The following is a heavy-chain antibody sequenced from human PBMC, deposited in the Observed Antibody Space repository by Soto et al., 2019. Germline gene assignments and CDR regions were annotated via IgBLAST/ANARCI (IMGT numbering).Heavy chain of an antibody. CDR2: INSGSTSV. D-gene: IGHD1-26*01. CDR1: GFTFSSYW. J-gene: IGHJ4*02. V-gene: IGHV3-48*01. CDR3: ASSASPDAY. Sequence: GGSLRLSCAASGFTFSSYWMSWVRQAPGKGLEWISYINSGSTSVFYADSVKGRFTISRDNAKNSLYLQMNSLRAEDTAVYYCASSASPDAYWGQGTLVTVSS.